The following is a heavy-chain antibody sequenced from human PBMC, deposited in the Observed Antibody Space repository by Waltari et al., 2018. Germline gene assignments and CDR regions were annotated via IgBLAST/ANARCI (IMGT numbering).Heavy chain of an antibody. V-gene: IGHV3-30-3*01. CDR3: ARGSAHFRSAYYGY. Sequence: QMLMVESGGGVVQPGGSLRLSCFASGIPFVSYPLHWGRQTPGQGLEWVATISSYGHTDHYADSVRGRFTVSRDNSKSTFYLEMNSLRPEDSAVFYCARGSAHFRSAYYGYWGQGTLVTVSS. CDR2: ISSYGHTD. D-gene: IGHD3-3*02. J-gene: IGHJ4*02. CDR1: GIPFVSYP.